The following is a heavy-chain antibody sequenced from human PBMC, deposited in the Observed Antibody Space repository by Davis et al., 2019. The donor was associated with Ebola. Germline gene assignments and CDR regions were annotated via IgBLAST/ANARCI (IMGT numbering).Heavy chain of an antibody. Sequence: PGGSLRLSCAASGFTFTSYAMNWVRQAPGKGLEWVSVISGSGATTNYADSVKGRFTISRDNSKNTLYLQMNSLRAEDTAVYYCAKDRLYSSSWYGEQGFDYWGQGTLVTVSS. CDR2: ISGSGATT. J-gene: IGHJ4*02. CDR1: GFTFTSYA. V-gene: IGHV3-23*01. D-gene: IGHD6-13*01. CDR3: AKDRLYSSSWYGEQGFDY.